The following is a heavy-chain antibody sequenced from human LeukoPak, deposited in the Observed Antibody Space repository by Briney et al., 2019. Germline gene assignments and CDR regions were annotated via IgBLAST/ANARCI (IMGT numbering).Heavy chain of an antibody. CDR3: SRDGPLSGTGHVDY. CDR2: INIDGTTT. D-gene: IGHD3-10*01. Sequence: PGGSLRLSYAASGFTFSSYWMHWVRQAPGKGLVWVSRINIDGTTTNYADSVKGRFTISRDNAKNTLYLQMNSLRADDTAVYFCSRDGPLSGTGHVDYWGQGTLVTVSS. CDR1: GFTFSSYW. V-gene: IGHV3-74*01. J-gene: IGHJ4*02.